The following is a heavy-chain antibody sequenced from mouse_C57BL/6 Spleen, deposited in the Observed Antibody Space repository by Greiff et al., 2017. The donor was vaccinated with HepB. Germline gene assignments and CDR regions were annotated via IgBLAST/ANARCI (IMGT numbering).Heavy chain of an antibody. V-gene: IGHV5-4*01. J-gene: IGHJ4*01. CDR1: GFTFSSYA. Sequence: EVKVVESGGGLVKPGGSLKLSCAASGFTFSSYAMSWVRQTPEKRLEWVATISDGGSYTYYPDNVKGRFTISRDNAKNNLYLQMSHLKSEDTAMYYCARDRDSFYAVYAMDYWGQGTSVTVSS. D-gene: IGHD2-10*01. CDR2: ISDGGSYT. CDR3: ARDRDSFYAVYAMDY.